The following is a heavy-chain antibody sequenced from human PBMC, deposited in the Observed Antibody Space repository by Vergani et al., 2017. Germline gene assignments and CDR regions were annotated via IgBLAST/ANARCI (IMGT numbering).Heavy chain of an antibody. D-gene: IGHD3-10*01. V-gene: IGHV3-7*03. J-gene: IGHJ4*02. CDR2: INEDGSRQ. Sequence: VQLVESGGGVVQPGRSLRLSCAASGFTFNNYWMSWVRQAPGKGLEWVANINEDGSRQYYVDSVRGRFTISRDNTKKSLYLQLDSLRGEDTAVYYCARDAPMGSDWGQGTLVTVSS. CDR3: ARDAPMGSD. CDR1: GFTFNNYW.